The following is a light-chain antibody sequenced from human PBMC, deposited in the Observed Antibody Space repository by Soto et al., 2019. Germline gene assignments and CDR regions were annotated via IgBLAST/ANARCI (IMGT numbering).Light chain of an antibody. CDR3: QSYDSSLSGYV. J-gene: IGLJ1*01. CDR1: SSNIGADYD. Sequence: QSVLTQPPSVSGAPGQRVTISCTGSSSNIGADYDVHWYQQLPGTAPKLLIYGNSNRPSGVPDRFSGSKSGTSASLAFTGLQAEDEADYYCQSYDSSLSGYVFGTGTKLTVL. CDR2: GNS. V-gene: IGLV1-40*01.